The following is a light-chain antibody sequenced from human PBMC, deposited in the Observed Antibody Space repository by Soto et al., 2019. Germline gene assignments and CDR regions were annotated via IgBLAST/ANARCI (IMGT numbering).Light chain of an antibody. V-gene: IGKV4-1*01. CDR1: QSVLYSSNNKNY. CDR3: QQYYSTPRP. J-gene: IGKJ1*01. Sequence: DIVLTQSPDSLAVSLGERATINCKSSQSVLYSSNNKNYLAWYQQKPGQPPKLLIDWASTRESGVPDRFSGSGSGADFTLPISSLQAEDVAVYYCQQYYSTPRPCGRGPKVEIK. CDR2: WAS.